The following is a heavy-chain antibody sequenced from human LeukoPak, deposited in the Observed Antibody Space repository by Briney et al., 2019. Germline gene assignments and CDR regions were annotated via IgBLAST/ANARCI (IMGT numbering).Heavy chain of an antibody. D-gene: IGHD4-17*01. Sequence: ASVKVSCKASGYTFTSYDINWVRQATGQGLEWMGWKNPNSGNTGYAQKFQGRVTITRNTSISTAYMELSSLRSEDTAVYHCARAARYGDYNDYWGQGTLVTVSS. CDR2: KNPNSGNT. V-gene: IGHV1-8*03. J-gene: IGHJ4*02. CDR3: ARAARYGDYNDY. CDR1: GYTFTSYD.